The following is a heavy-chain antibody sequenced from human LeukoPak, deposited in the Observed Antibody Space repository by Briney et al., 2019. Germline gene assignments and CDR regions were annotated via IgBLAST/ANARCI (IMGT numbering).Heavy chain of an antibody. V-gene: IGHV4-61*02. CDR2: VYTSGST. D-gene: IGHD2-2*01. Sequence: PSQTLSLTCSVSDGSISSDNYYWSWIRQPAGKGLEWIGRVYTSGSTIYNPSLKSRVSISVDTSKNQFSLKLSSVTAADTAVYYCTREVSTSRVVPPYYYYYYMDVWGKGTTVTVSS. CDR3: TREVSTSRVVPPYYYYYYMDV. CDR1: DGSISSDNYY. J-gene: IGHJ6*03.